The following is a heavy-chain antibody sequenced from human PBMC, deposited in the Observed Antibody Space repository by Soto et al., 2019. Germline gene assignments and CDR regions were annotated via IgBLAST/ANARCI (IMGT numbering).Heavy chain of an antibody. D-gene: IGHD3-3*01. CDR1: GYTFTGYY. CDR3: ARDGFFGVVTRRGGLDY. J-gene: IGHJ4*02. Sequence: ASVKVSCKASGYTFTGYYMHWVRQAPGQGLEWMGWINPNSGGTNYAQKFQGRVTITADKSTSTAYMELSSLRSEDTAVYYCARDGFFGVVTRRGGLDYWGQGTLVTVSS. V-gene: IGHV1-2*02. CDR2: INPNSGGT.